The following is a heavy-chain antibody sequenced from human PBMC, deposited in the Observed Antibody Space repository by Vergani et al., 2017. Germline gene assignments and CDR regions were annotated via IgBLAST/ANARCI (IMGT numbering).Heavy chain of an antibody. Sequence: QVQLVESGGGVVQPGGSLRLSCAASGFTFSSYGMHWVRQAPGKGLEWVAYIRYDGSNKYYADSVKGRFTISRDNSKNTLYLQMNSLRAEDTAVYYCAPGGGSRAYYFDYWGQGTLVTVSS. D-gene: IGHD2-15*01. J-gene: IGHJ4*02. V-gene: IGHV3-30*02. CDR3: APGGGSRAYYFDY. CDR1: GFTFSSYG. CDR2: IRYDGSNK.